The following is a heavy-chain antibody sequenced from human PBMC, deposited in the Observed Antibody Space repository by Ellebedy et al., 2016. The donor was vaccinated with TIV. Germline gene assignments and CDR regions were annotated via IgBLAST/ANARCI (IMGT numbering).Heavy chain of an antibody. J-gene: IGHJ4*02. V-gene: IGHV3-48*02. CDR1: GFSFSSYS. Sequence: GESLKISCAASGFSFSSYSMNWVRQAPGKGLEWVSYISSTGSTIYYADSVKGRFTISRDNAKNSLYLQMNSLRDEDTAVYYCARDGARYSGNYFLDYWGQGTLVTVSS. CDR3: ARDGARYSGNYFLDY. CDR2: ISSTGSTI. D-gene: IGHD1-26*01.